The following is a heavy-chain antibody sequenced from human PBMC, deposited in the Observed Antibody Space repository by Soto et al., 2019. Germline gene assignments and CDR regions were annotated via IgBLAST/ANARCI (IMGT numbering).Heavy chain of an antibody. CDR3: ATYYCAREGSSGWPFDY. V-gene: IGHV1-46*01. Sequence: ASVKVSCKTSGFTFTSYCMHWVRQAPGQGLEWMGIINTSGGGTSYAQKFQGRVTMTRDTSTSTAYMEMSSLRYEDTAIYYCATYYCAREGSSGWPFDYWGQGTLVTVSS. CDR2: INTSGGGT. CDR1: GFTFTSYC. D-gene: IGHD6-19*01. J-gene: IGHJ4*02.